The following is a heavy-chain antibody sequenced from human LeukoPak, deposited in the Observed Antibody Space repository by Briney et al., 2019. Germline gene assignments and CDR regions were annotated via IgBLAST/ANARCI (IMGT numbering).Heavy chain of an antibody. Sequence: GGSLRLSCAASGFTFSSYGMNWVRQAPGKGLEWVSAISSTGGTAYYADSVKGRFTISRDNSKNTLYLQMNSLRAEDTAVYYCVRLQDYWGQGTLVTVSS. J-gene: IGHJ4*02. V-gene: IGHV3-23*01. CDR3: VRLQDY. CDR1: GFTFSSYG. D-gene: IGHD2-15*01. CDR2: ISSTGGTA.